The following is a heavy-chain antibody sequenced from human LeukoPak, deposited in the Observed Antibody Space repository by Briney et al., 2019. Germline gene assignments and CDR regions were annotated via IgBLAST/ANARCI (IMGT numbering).Heavy chain of an antibody. V-gene: IGHV3-23*01. D-gene: IGHD3-16*01. CDR2: ISLTDDST. CDR3: ASLRVPGDFDY. CDR1: GFTFSNFA. J-gene: IGHJ4*02. Sequence: GGSLRLSCAASGFTFSNFAMSWVRQAPGKGLEWVSAISLTDDSTYYADSVKGRFTISRDNSKNTLYLQMNSLRAEDTAVYYCASLRVPGDFDYWGQGTLVTVSS.